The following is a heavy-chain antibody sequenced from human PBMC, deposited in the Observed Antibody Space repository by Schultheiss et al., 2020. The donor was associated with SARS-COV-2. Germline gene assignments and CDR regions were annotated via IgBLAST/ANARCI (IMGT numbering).Heavy chain of an antibody. D-gene: IGHD2-2*01. CDR3: ARSPSPGSRDY. V-gene: IGHV4-34*01. J-gene: IGHJ4*02. CDR2: INHSGST. Sequence: SETLSLTCTVSGGSISGYYWSWIRQPPGKGLEWIGEINHSGSTNYNPSLKSRVTISVDTSKNQFSLKLSSVTAADTAVYYCARSPSPGSRDYWGQGTLVTVSS. CDR1: GGSISGYY.